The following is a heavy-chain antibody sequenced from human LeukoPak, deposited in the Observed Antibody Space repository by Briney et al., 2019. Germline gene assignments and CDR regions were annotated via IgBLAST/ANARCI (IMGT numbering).Heavy chain of an antibody. CDR1: EFSFSNHW. Sequence: GGSLRLSCAASEFSFSNHWMHWVRQAPGEGLVWVSYINSDGSSTSYADYVKGRFTISRDNAKNSLYLQMNSLRAEDTAVYYCARESRAPRDYWGQGTLVTVSS. V-gene: IGHV3-74*01. J-gene: IGHJ4*02. CDR3: ARESRAPRDY. CDR2: INSDGSST.